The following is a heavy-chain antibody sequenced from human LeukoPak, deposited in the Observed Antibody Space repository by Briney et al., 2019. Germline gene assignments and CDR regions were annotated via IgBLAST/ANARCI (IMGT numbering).Heavy chain of an antibody. D-gene: IGHD1-26*01. CDR3: ARDRGGSYSAIDY. CDR1: GFTFSSYS. Sequence: GGSLSLSCAASGFTFSSYSMIWVGQAPGKGLEWVTFISSSSSTIYYADCVKGRFTISRDNAKNSLYLQMNSLRAEDTAVYYCARDRGGSYSAIDYWGQGTLVTVSS. J-gene: IGHJ4*02. CDR2: ISSSSSTI. V-gene: IGHV3-48*04.